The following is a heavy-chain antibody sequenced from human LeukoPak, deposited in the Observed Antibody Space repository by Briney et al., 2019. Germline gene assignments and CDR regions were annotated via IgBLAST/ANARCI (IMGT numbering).Heavy chain of an antibody. D-gene: IGHD1-20*01. CDR1: GGSISSYY. V-gene: IGHV4-59*01. CDR3: ARRGNWNDFDY. CDR2: IYYSGST. J-gene: IGHJ4*02. Sequence: SETLSLTCTVSGGSISSYYWSWIRQPPGKGLEWIGYIYYSGSTNYNPSLKSRVTISVDTSKNQFSLKLSSVTAADTAVYYCARRGNWNDFDYWGQGTLVIVSS.